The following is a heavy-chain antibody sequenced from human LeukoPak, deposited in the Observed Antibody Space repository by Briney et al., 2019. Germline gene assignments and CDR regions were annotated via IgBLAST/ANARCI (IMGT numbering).Heavy chain of an antibody. J-gene: IGHJ5*02. Sequence: QTGGSLRLSCAASGFTFSSYWMSWVRQAPGKGLEWVANIEQDGSEKYYVDSVKGRFTISRDNAKNSLYLRMNSLRAEDTAVYYCAKRGIYQNWFDPWGQGTLVTVSS. CDR2: IEQDGSEK. V-gene: IGHV3-7*01. CDR3: AKRGIYQNWFDP. CDR1: GFTFSSYW. D-gene: IGHD2-2*01.